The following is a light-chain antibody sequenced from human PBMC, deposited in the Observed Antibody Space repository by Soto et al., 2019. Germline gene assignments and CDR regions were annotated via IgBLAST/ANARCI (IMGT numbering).Light chain of an antibody. CDR3: QQRSNWQVT. CDR1: QSVSSS. J-gene: IGKJ5*01. Sequence: EIVLTQSPVTLSLSPGERATLSCRPSQSVSSSLAWYQQKPGQAPRLLIYDASNRATGIPARFSGSGSGTDFTLTISSLEPEDFAVYYCQQRSNWQVTFGQGTRLEIK. V-gene: IGKV3-11*01. CDR2: DAS.